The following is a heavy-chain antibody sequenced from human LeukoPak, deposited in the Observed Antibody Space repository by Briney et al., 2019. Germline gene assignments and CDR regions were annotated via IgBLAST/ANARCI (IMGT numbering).Heavy chain of an antibody. CDR1: GGSISSFNW. D-gene: IGHD1-14*01. CDR2: IYHSGST. V-gene: IGHV4-4*02. Sequence: SETLSLTCDVSGGSISSFNWWIWVRQPPGKGLEWIGEIYHSGSTNCNPSLKSRVTISVDKSKNQFSLKLSSVTAADTAVYYCAREDKTFNLPGAFDIWGQGTMVTVSS. CDR3: AREDKTFNLPGAFDI. J-gene: IGHJ3*02.